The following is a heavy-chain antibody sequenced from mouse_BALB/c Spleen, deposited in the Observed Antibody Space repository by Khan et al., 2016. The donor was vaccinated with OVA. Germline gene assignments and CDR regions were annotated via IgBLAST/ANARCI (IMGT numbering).Heavy chain of an antibody. V-gene: IGHV2-6-1*01. Sequence: QVQLKQSGPGLVAPSQSLSITCTISGFSLTNYGIHWVRQTPGKGLEWLVLMWSDGSTNYYSALKSRLTISKDNYKSQVFLKMNSRQTDDTAMYFCARQPYYHYNVMDYWGQGTSVTVSS. D-gene: IGHD2-4*01. J-gene: IGHJ4*01. CDR3: ARQPYYHYNVMDY. CDR1: GFSLTNYG. CDR2: MWSDGST.